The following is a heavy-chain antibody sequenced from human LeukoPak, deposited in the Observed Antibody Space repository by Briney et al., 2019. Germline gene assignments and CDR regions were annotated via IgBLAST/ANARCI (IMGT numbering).Heavy chain of an antibody. CDR3: ARDFEYSSGWYGLDY. J-gene: IGHJ4*02. Sequence: GGSLRLSCAASGCTFSSYAMHWVRQAPGQGLEYVSAIRSIGGSTYYANSLKGRVTISRDNSKNTLYLQMGSLRAEDMAVYYCARDFEYSSGWYGLDYWGQGTLVTVSS. CDR2: IRSIGGST. CDR1: GCTFSSYA. D-gene: IGHD6-19*01. V-gene: IGHV3-64*01.